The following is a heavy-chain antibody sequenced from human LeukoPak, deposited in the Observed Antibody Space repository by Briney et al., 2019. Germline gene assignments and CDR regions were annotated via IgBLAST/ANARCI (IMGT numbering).Heavy chain of an antibody. Sequence: KPPETLSLTCTVSGGSISNWYWGWFRQPAGKGLEWIGRIYTSGSTIYDPSLKSRVTMSVDTSTNQISLRLTSVTAADTAMYYCARKLASSTLKAGAFDIWGQGTMVTVSP. D-gene: IGHD2-2*01. CDR1: GGSISNWY. V-gene: IGHV4-4*07. CDR2: IYTSGST. J-gene: IGHJ3*02. CDR3: ARKLASSTLKAGAFDI.